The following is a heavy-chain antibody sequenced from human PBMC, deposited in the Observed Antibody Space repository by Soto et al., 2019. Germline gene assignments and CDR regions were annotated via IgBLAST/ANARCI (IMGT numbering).Heavy chain of an antibody. D-gene: IGHD2-2*01. CDR2: ISGNGGST. CDR3: VARYCSRTTCYQVDY. V-gene: IGHV3-64D*06. J-gene: IGHJ4*02. Sequence: GGSLRLSCLASGFTFSTYAIHWIRQAPGKGLEYVSAISGNGGSTYYADSVKDRVTISRDNSKNTVYLQMSSLRSEDTAVYYCVARYCSRTTCYQVDYWGQGTLVTVSS. CDR1: GFTFSTYA.